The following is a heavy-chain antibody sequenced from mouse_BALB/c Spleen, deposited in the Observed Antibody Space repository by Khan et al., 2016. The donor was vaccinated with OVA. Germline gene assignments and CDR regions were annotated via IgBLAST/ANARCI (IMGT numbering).Heavy chain of an antibody. V-gene: IGHV1-5*01. CDR3: ARGGYSSFAY. J-gene: IGHJ3*01. D-gene: IGHD1-3*01. CDR2: IYPGNSDT. CDR1: GYSFTSYL. Sequence: VQLKESGTVLARPGASVKMSCKASGYSFTSYLIHCVKQRPGQGLEWIGDIYPGNSDTTYNQKFKDKAKLTAGTSANTAYMELSSLTNEDSAVYYCARGGYSSFAYWGQGTLVTVSA.